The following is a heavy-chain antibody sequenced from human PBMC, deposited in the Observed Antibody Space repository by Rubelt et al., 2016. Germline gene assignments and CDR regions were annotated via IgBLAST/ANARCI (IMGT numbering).Heavy chain of an antibody. D-gene: IGHD1-1*01. J-gene: IGHJ2*01. CDR2: IKEDGSEK. Sequence: EVQLVESGGGLVQPGGSLRLACGASGFSLSNFWMGWVRQAPGKGLEWVASIKEDGSEKKYVDSVKGRFVISRDNAKNSVHLQMNSLSPEDTAVYFCAKGGHGGLLEYWYLDLWGRGTLVTVSS. CDR3: AKGGHGGLLEYWYLDL. V-gene: IGHV3-7*03. CDR1: GFSLSNFW.